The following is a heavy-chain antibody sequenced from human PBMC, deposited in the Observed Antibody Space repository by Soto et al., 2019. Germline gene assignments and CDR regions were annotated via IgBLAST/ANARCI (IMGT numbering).Heavy chain of an antibody. CDR3: ARGASGYSF. D-gene: IGHD3-22*01. CDR1: GLDVSTNY. V-gene: IGHV3-53*01. Sequence: EVQLVESGGGLIQPGGSLRLSCAASGLDVSTNYMNWVRQAPGKGLEWVSMIYSSGTTYYAASVKGRFSISRDKSKNTLYLLMHSLRADDTAVYYCARGASGYSFWGQGTLVTVSS. CDR2: IYSSGTT. J-gene: IGHJ4*02.